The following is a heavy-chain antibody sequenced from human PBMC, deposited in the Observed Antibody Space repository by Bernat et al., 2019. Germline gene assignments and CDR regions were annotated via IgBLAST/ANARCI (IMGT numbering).Heavy chain of an antibody. CDR2: IIPILGIA. V-gene: IGHV1-69*02. CDR3: ARGISGYSYGYSDY. D-gene: IGHD5-18*01. J-gene: IGHJ4*02. Sequence: QVQLVQSGAEVKKPGSSVKVSCKASGGTFSSYTISWVRQAPGQGLEWMGRIIPILGIANYAQKFQGRVTITADKSTSTAYMELSILRSEDTAVYYCARGISGYSYGYSDYWGQGTLVTVSS. CDR1: GGTFSSYT.